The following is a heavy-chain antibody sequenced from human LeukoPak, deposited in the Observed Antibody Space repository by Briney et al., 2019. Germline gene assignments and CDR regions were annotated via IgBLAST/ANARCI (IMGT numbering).Heavy chain of an antibody. CDR2: ITGNGANT. CDR3: ARINGPDIITFGGVTWFDP. J-gene: IGHJ5*02. CDR1: GFTCSSYG. D-gene: IGHD3-16*01. Sequence: GGSLRRSCEASGFTCSSYGMSWVRQAPGKGLEGVSAITGNGANTYYAAFVQGRFTISRDNSKNTLYLQMSSVTAEDTAVYYCARINGPDIITFGGVTWFDPWGQGTLVTVSS. V-gene: IGHV3-23*01.